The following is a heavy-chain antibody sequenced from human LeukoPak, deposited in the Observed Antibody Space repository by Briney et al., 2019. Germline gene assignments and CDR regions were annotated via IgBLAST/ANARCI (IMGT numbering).Heavy chain of an antibody. Sequence: KPSETLSLTCTVSGGSISSYYWSWIRQPPGKGLEWIGYIYYSGTTNYNPSLKSRVTMSVDSSKNQFSLKLTSVTAADTAVYYCARETTLTGYSSGLGFNYWGQGTLVTVSS. CDR1: GGSISSYY. CDR3: ARETTLTGYSSGLGFNY. CDR2: IYYSGTT. D-gene: IGHD6-19*01. J-gene: IGHJ4*02. V-gene: IGHV4-59*01.